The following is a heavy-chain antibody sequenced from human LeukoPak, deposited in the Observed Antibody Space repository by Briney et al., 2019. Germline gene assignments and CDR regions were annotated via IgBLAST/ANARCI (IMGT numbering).Heavy chain of an antibody. CDR3: ARIPGNTADEAAHYDY. CDR2: IIPILGIA. D-gene: IGHD1-7*01. CDR1: GATFSIYA. J-gene: IGHJ4*02. Sequence: SVKLSCKSSGATFSIYAISWGRQAPGQGLGWWGRIIPILGIANYARKFQGRVTITADKSTNTAYMELSSLRSEDTAVYYCARIPGNTADEAAHYDYWGRGTLVTVSS. V-gene: IGHV1-69*04.